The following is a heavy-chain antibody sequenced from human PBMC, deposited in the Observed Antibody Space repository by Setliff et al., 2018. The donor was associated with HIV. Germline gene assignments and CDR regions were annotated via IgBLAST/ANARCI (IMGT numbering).Heavy chain of an antibody. J-gene: IGHJ4*02. V-gene: IGHV1-2*02. CDR1: GYTFTGHY. Sequence: ASVKVSCKASGYTFTGHYLHWVRQAPGQGLEWLGWVNPNSGDAIYAQNFQGRVTMTRDTSINAAYMELRGLRSDDTAVYYCARSLYYHGSGRSYFDYWGQGTLVTVSS. CDR3: ARSLYYHGSGRSYFDY. D-gene: IGHD3-10*01. CDR2: VNPNSGDA.